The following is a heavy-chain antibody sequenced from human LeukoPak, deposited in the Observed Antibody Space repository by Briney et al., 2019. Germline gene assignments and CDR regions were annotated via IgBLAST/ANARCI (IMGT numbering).Heavy chain of an antibody. CDR3: ARCYGDPYYSVS. D-gene: IGHD4-17*01. J-gene: IGHJ4*02. CDR1: GYTFTSYY. V-gene: IGHV1-46*01. Sequence: ASVKVSCKESGYTFTSYYRHWVRQTPRQTLDWMGIINPSCGSTNYAQKVQGRVTMTKDTSTSTHNMHLGSLTSDDTAVYYFARCYGDPYYSVSWGEGDLVTVSS. CDR2: INPSCGST.